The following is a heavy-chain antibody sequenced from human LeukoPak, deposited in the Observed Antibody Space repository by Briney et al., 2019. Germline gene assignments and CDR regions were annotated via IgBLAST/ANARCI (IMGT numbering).Heavy chain of an antibody. Sequence: GASVKVSCKASGYTFTSYYMHWVRQAPGQGLEWMGIINPSGGSTSYAQKFQGRVTMTRDMSTSTVYMELSSLRSEDTAVYYCARDLEQSSSSSPWFDPWGQGTLVTVSS. V-gene: IGHV1-46*01. J-gene: IGHJ5*02. CDR3: ARDLEQSSSSSPWFDP. D-gene: IGHD6-6*01. CDR2: INPSGGST. CDR1: GYTFTSYY.